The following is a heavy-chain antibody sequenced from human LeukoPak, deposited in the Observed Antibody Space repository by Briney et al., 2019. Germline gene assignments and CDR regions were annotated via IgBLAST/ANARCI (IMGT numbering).Heavy chain of an antibody. D-gene: IGHD6-13*01. CDR3: AREDSSSWPYYYYYYGMDV. J-gene: IGHJ6*02. Sequence: GASVKVSCKASGYTFTSYGVSGVRQAPGQGLECMGWISAYNGNTNYAQKLQGRVTMTTDTSTSTAYMELRSLRSDDTAVYYCAREDSSSWPYYYYYYGMDVWGQGTTVTVSS. CDR1: GYTFTSYG. CDR2: ISAYNGNT. V-gene: IGHV1-18*01.